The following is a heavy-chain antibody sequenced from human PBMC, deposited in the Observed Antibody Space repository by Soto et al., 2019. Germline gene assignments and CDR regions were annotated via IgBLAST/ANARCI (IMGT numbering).Heavy chain of an antibody. J-gene: IGHJ4*02. V-gene: IGHV3-43*01. CDR3: AKGRYYDSSGPFDY. D-gene: IGHD3-22*01. Sequence: GGSLRLSCAASGFTFDDYTMHWVRQAPGKGLEWVSLISWDGGSTYYADSVKGRFTISRDNSKNSLYLQMNSLRTEDTALYYCAKGRYYDSSGPFDYWGQGTLVTVSS. CDR2: ISWDGGST. CDR1: GFTFDDYT.